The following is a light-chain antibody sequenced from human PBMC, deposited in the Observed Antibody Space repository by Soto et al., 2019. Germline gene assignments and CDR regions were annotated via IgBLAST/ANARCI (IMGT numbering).Light chain of an antibody. CDR3: QQYGGSPRIT. V-gene: IGKV3-20*01. CDR1: ERLSSVY. J-gene: IGKJ5*01. Sequence: EIVLTQSPGTLSLSPGERATLSCRASERLSSVYLACYQQRPGQPPRLLLYGASNRATGIPDRFSGSGSGTDFTLIINSLEPEDVAIYYCQQYGGSPRITFGQGTRLEIK. CDR2: GAS.